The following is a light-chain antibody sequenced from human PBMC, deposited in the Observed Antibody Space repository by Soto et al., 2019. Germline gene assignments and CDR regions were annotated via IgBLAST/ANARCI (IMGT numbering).Light chain of an antibody. J-gene: IGLJ1*01. V-gene: IGLV2-23*01. Sequence: QSALTQPASVSGSPGQSITISCPGTSSDVGSYNSVSWYQQHPGKAPKLMIYEDSKRPSGVSNRFSGSKSGNTASLTISGPQAEDEADYYCCSYAGSSSFYVFGSGTKVTVL. CDR1: SSDVGSYNS. CDR2: EDS. CDR3: CSYAGSSSFYV.